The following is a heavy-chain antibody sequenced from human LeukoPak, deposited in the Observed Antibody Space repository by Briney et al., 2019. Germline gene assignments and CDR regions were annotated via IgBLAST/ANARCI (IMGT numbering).Heavy chain of an antibody. CDR3: AKDRFTIFGVVSGFDY. CDR1: GFTFSSCA. D-gene: IGHD3-3*01. CDR2: ISGSGGST. V-gene: IGHV3-23*01. J-gene: IGHJ4*02. Sequence: GGSLRLSCAASGFTFSSCAMSWVRQAPGKGLEWVSAISGSGGSTYYADSVKGRFTISRDNSKNTLYLQMNSLRAEDTAVYYCAKDRFTIFGVVSGFDYWGQGTLVTVSS.